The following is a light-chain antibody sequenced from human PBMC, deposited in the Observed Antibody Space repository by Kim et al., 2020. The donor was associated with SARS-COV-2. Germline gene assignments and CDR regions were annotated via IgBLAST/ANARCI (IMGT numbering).Light chain of an antibody. Sequence: GQRFIISCSGSGSNIGRNIVNWYQQFPGAAAKVLIYTNTQRPSGVPDRFSGSKSGTSASLAISGLQSEDEADYFCAAWDDSLNGHVFGSGTKVTVL. CDR3: AAWDDSLNGHV. J-gene: IGLJ1*01. V-gene: IGLV1-44*01. CDR1: GSNIGRNI. CDR2: TNT.